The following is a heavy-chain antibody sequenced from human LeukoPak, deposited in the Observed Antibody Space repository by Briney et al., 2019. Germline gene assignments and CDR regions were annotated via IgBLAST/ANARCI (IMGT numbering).Heavy chain of an antibody. D-gene: IGHD2-2*02. CDR2: MNPNSGNT. CDR1: GYIFTSYN. Sequence: GASVKVSCKASGYIFTSYNMYWVRQATGQGLEWMGWMNPNSGNTGYAQKFQGRVTMTRNTSISTAYMELSSLRSDDPAGYYCARGRACSGTSCNNDAFDIWGQGTMVTVSS. CDR3: ARGRACSGTSCNNDAFDI. J-gene: IGHJ3*02. V-gene: IGHV1-8*02.